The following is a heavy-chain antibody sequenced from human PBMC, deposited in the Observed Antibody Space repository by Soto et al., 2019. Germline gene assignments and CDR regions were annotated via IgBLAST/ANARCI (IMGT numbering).Heavy chain of an antibody. Sequence: QVQLVQSGAEVKKPGASVKVSCKASGYTFTSYAMHWVRQAPGQRLEWMGWINAGNGNTKYSQKFQGRVTITRDTSADTAYIELSSLRSQDTAVYYCASGFRGGDAGWFDPWGQGTLVPVSS. V-gene: IGHV1-3*01. CDR3: ASGFRGGDAGWFDP. CDR1: GYTFTSYA. D-gene: IGHD2-21*02. CDR2: INAGNGNT. J-gene: IGHJ5*02.